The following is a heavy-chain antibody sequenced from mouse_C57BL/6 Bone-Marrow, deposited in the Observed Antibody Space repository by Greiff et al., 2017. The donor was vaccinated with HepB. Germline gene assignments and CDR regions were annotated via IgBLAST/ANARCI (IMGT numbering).Heavy chain of an antibody. V-gene: IGHV1-55*01. D-gene: IGHD2-4*01. Sequence: QVQLQQPGAELVKPGASVKMSCKASGYTFTSYWITWVKQRPGQGLEWIGDIYPGSGSTNYNEKFKNKATLTVDTSSSNAYMQLSSLTSEDSAVYYCARDDYDYDAPLAYGGQGTLVTVSA. CDR3: ARDDYDYDAPLAY. J-gene: IGHJ3*01. CDR1: GYTFTSYW. CDR2: IYPGSGST.